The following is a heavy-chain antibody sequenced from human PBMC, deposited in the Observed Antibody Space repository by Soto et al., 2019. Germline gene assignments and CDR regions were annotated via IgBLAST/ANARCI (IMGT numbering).Heavy chain of an antibody. CDR3: ARDLNGAGGWGY. D-gene: IGHD2-8*01. CDR2: ISAYNGNT. V-gene: IGHV1-18*01. Sequence: ASVKVSCKASGYTFTSYGISWVRQAPGQGLEWMGWISAYNGNTNYAQKLQGRVTMTTDTSPSTAYMDLRSLTSDDTAIYYCARDLNGAGGWGYWGQGTLVTVSS. CDR1: GYTFTSYG. J-gene: IGHJ4*02.